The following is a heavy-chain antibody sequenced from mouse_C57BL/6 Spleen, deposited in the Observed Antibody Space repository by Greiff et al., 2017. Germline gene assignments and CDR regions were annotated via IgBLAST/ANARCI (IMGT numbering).Heavy chain of an antibody. CDR3: ARSIYYYGSRDY. J-gene: IGHJ2*01. CDR2: INHNNGGT. D-gene: IGHD1-1*01. CDR1: GYTFTDYY. V-gene: IGHV1-26*01. Sequence: VQLQQSGPELVKPGASVKISCKASGYTFTDYYMNWVKQSHGKSLEWIGDINHNNGGTSYNQKFKGKATLNVDKSSSTAYMELRSLTSEDSAVYYCARSIYYYGSRDYWGQGTTLTVSS.